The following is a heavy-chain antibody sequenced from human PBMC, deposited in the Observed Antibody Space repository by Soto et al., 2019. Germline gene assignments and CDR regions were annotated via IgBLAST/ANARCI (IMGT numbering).Heavy chain of an antibody. CDR3: AREITYGGGSFSLGL. V-gene: IGHV1-2*06. CDR1: GYFFTSHY. Sequence: GASVKVSCKTSGYFFTSHYIHWVRLAPGRGLEWMGRINPNNGDTNSPQEFQGRVTMTSDTSISTAYMEMSGLRSDDTALYYCAREITYGGGSFSLGLWGQGTLVTVSS. CDR2: INPNNGDT. D-gene: IGHD3-10*01. J-gene: IGHJ4*02.